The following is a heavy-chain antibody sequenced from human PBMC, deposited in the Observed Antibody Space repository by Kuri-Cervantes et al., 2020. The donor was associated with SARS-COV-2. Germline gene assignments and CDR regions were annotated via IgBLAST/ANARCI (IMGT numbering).Heavy chain of an antibody. CDR2: IDPSDSYT. D-gene: IGHD3-10*01. CDR1: GYSFTSYW. V-gene: IGHV5-10-1*01. J-gene: IGHJ6*02. CDR3: ARKPSGSGYNYGMDV. Sequence: GESLKISCKGSGYSFTSYWISWVRQMPGKGLEWMGRIDPSDSYTNYSPSFQGHVTISADKSISTAYLQWSSLKASDTAMYYCARKPSGSGYNYGMDVWGQGTMVTVSS.